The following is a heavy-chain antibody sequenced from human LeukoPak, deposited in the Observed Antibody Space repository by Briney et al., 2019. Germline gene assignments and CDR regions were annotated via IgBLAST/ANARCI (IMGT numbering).Heavy chain of an antibody. CDR3: ARVGYYDSSGYYDDY. CDR2: IYTSGNT. Sequence: PSETLSLTCTVSGGSISSYYWSWIRQPAGKGLEWIGRIYTSGNTNYNPSLKSRVTMSVDTSKNQFSLKLSSVTAADTAVYYCARVGYYDSSGYYDDYWGQGTLVTVSS. D-gene: IGHD3-22*01. CDR1: GGSISSYY. J-gene: IGHJ4*02. V-gene: IGHV4-4*07.